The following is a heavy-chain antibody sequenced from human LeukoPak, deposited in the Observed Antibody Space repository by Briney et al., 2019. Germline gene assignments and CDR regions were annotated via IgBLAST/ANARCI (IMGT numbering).Heavy chain of an antibody. V-gene: IGHV4-4*02. CDR1: GGSISSSNW. J-gene: IGHJ6*03. CDR2: IYHSGST. D-gene: IGHD3-10*01. Sequence: SGTLSLTCAVSGGSISSSNWWSWVRQPPGKGLEWIGEIYHSGSTNYNPSLKSRVTISVDTSKNQFSLKLSSVTAADSAVYYCARRRGDGSGIYYIKYYYDYYMDVWGKGTTVTVSS. CDR3: ARRRGDGSGIYYIKYYYDYYMDV.